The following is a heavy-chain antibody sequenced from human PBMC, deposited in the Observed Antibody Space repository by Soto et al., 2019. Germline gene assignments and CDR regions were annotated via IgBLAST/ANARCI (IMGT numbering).Heavy chain of an antibody. CDR1: GFTFRSYG. Sequence: EVQLLESGGRFVQPGGSLRLSCAASGFTFRSYGMSWVRQAPGKGLEWISAISDNGGRTDYADSVKGRFTISRDNSKNTLFLQMNTLTAEDTVVYYCAKRELDDKWGQGTLVTVS. CDR2: ISDNGGRT. J-gene: IGHJ4*02. V-gene: IGHV3-23*01. CDR3: AKRELDDK. D-gene: IGHD3-3*02.